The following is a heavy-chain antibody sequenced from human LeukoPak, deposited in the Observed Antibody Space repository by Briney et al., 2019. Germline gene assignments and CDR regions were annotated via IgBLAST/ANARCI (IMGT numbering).Heavy chain of an antibody. Sequence: GGSLGLSCAASGFTFSSYSMNWVRQAPGKGLEWVPSISSSSYIYYADSVKGRFTISRDNAKNSLYLQMNSLRAEDTAVYYCARARGAGPGAHFDYWGQGTPVIVSS. V-gene: IGHV3-21*01. CDR3: ARARGAGPGAHFDY. CDR2: ISSSSYI. CDR1: GFTFSSYS. D-gene: IGHD3-10*01. J-gene: IGHJ4*02.